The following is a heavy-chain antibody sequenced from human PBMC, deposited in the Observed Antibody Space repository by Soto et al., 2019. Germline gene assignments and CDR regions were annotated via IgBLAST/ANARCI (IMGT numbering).Heavy chain of an antibody. CDR2: VSAYHGHT. J-gene: IGHJ4*02. V-gene: IGHV1-18*01. CDR1: GYTFTSYG. D-gene: IGHD5-18*01. CDR3: AREAARDTAMRPDFDS. Sequence: QGQLVQSGAEVKKPGASVKVSCKASGYTFTSYGITWVPQAPGQGPEGMGSVSAYHGHTNYAQKLQCRVTMTTDTSPTTAYMELRGLRSDDTAVYYCAREAARDTAMRPDFDSWGQGTLVTVS.